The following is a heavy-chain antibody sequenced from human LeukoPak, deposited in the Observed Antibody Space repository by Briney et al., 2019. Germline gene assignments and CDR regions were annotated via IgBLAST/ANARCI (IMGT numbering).Heavy chain of an antibody. Sequence: KPSETLSLTCTVSGGSISSYYWSWIRQPPGKGLERIGYIYYSGSTNYNPSLKSRVTISVDTSKNQFSLKLSSVTAADTAVYYCARAPIGYCSSTSCYYYYYYYMDVWGKGTTVTVSS. V-gene: IGHV4-59*01. J-gene: IGHJ6*03. CDR2: IYYSGST. CDR3: ARAPIGYCSSTSCYYYYYYYMDV. D-gene: IGHD2-2*01. CDR1: GGSISSYY.